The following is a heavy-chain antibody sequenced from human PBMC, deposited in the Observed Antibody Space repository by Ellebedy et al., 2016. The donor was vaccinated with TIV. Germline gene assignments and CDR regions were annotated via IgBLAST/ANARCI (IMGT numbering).Heavy chain of an antibody. CDR2: INPNDDTK. J-gene: IGHJ4*02. CDR3: ARDPDYSNREYYFDY. CDR1: GYSFSSYY. D-gene: IGHD4-11*01. Sequence: AASVKVSCKASGYSFSSYYMHWVRQAPGQGLEWMAIINPNDDTKYYVQNFQGRVTVTRDTSANTVYMELSSLRSEDTAVYYCARDPDYSNREYYFDYWGQGTLVTVSS. V-gene: IGHV1-46*01.